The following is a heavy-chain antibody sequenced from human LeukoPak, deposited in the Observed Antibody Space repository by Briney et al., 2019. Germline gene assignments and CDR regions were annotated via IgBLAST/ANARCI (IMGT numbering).Heavy chain of an antibody. CDR1: GVSISSYY. J-gene: IGHJ5*02. D-gene: IGHD1-1*01. CDR3: ARGQDATGTPNWFDP. CDR2: INHSGST. V-gene: IGHV4-34*01. Sequence: SGTLSLTCTVSGVSISSYYWSWVRQPPGKGLEWIGEINHSGSTYYDPSLKSRVTISVDTSKNQFSLKLSSVTAADAAVYYCARGQDATGTPNWFDPWGQGTLVTVSS.